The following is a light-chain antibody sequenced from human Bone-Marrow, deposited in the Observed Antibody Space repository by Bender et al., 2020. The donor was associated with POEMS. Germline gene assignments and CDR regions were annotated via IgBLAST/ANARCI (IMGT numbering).Light chain of an antibody. J-gene: IGLJ2*01. CDR1: SSNIGNNA. V-gene: IGLV1-36*01. CDR2: YDD. CDR3: AAWDDRLHGGV. Sequence: QSVLTQPPSVSEAPGQRVTISCSGSSSNIGNNAVNWYQQLPGKAPKLLIYYDDLLPSGVSDRFSGSKSGTSASLAISGLQSEDEAEYYCAAWDDRLHGGVFGGGTKLTVL.